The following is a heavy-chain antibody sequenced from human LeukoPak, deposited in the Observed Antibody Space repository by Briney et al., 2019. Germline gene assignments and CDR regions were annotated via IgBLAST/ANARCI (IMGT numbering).Heavy chain of an antibody. CDR3: ARFTNYDLFDY. J-gene: IGHJ4*02. D-gene: IGHD1-7*01. CDR2: IYYTGTT. V-gene: IGHV4-39*07. CDR1: GGSISNTNYY. Sequence: KPSETLSLTCTVSGGSISNTNYYWAWIHQPPGRGLEWIGSIYYTGTTFDNPSLKSRVTISVDTSKNQFSLKLSSVTAAHTAVYYCARFTNYDLFDYWGQGTLVTVSS.